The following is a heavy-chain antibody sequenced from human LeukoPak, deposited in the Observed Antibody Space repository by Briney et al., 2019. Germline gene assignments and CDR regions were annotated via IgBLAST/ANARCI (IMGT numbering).Heavy chain of an antibody. D-gene: IGHD3-22*01. CDR1: GYTLTELS. J-gene: IGHJ4*02. CDR3: AKLARQGYYDSSEDY. CDR2: FDPEDGET. Sequence: ASVKVSCKVSGYTLTELSMHWVRQAPGKGLEWMGGFDPEDGETIYAQKFQGRVTMTEDTSTDTAYMELSSLRSEDTAVYYCAKLARQGYYDSSEDYWGQGTLVTVSS. V-gene: IGHV1-24*01.